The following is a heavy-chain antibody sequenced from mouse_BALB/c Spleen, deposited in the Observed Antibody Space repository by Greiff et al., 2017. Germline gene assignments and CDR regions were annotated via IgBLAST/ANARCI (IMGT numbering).Heavy chain of an antibody. CDR1: GYSITSGYY. D-gene: IGHD1-1*01. J-gene: IGHJ3*01. CDR3: ARDDYGFAY. Sequence: DVKLQESGPGLVKPSQSLSLTCSVTGYSITSGYYWNWIRQFPGNKLEWMGYISYDGSNNYNPSLKNRISITRDTSKNQFFLKLNSVTTEDTATHYCARDDYGFAYWGQGTLVTVSA. V-gene: IGHV3-6*02. CDR2: ISYDGSN.